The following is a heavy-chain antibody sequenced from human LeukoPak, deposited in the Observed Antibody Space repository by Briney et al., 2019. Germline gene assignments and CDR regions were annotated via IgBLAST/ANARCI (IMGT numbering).Heavy chain of an antibody. CDR1: GGSFSGYY. D-gene: IGHD6-13*01. J-gene: IGHJ6*03. CDR2: INHSGST. Sequence: SETLSLTCAAYGGSFSGYYWGWIRQPPGKGLEWIGEINHSGSTNYNPSLKSRVTISVDTSKNQFSLKLSSVTAADTAVYYCARGSSYYYYYMDVWGKGTTVTVSS. V-gene: IGHV4-34*01. CDR3: ARGSSYYYYYMDV.